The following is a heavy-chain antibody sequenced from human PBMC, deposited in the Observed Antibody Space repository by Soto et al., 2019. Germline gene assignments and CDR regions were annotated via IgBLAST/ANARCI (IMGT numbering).Heavy chain of an antibody. CDR3: ATWHLQEHAYDI. CDR1: GFTVSGKKY. CDR2: LYDLDGT. D-gene: IGHD1-1*01. J-gene: IGHJ3*02. V-gene: IGHV3-53*01. Sequence: GGSLRLSCAAFGFTVSGKKYVAWVRQAPGKGLEWVSALYDLDGTYYADSVKGRFTTSSDSSRTTVYLQMNSLRPDDTAVYSCATWHLQEHAYDIWGQGTMVTVSS.